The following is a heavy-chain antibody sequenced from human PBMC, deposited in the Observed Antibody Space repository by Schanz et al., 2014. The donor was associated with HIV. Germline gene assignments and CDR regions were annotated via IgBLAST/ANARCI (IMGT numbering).Heavy chain of an antibody. D-gene: IGHD3-9*01. CDR3: ARDNEERDIWTGNYYYYGMDV. J-gene: IGHJ6*02. Sequence: QVQLVESGGGVVQPGRSLRLSCAASGFTFSSYDIHWARQAPGKGLEWVAVTSYDGANKYYGDTVKGRFTISRDNAKNSMYLVMNSLRDEDTAVYYCARDNEERDIWTGNYYYYGMDVWGQGTTVTVAS. V-gene: IGHV3-30*03. CDR1: GFTFSSYD. CDR2: TSYDGANK.